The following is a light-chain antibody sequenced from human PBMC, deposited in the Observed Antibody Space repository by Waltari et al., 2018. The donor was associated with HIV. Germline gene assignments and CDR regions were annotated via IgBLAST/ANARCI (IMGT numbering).Light chain of an antibody. CDR1: QNVKSN. CDR2: DAS. J-gene: IGKJ1*01. Sequence: EVVMTQSPATLGVSPGERVTLSCRTSQNVKSNLAWYQQKPGEAPRLLIQDASTTTSGFAARFSGSGSGTDFTRTISSLQSEDFAVYYCQQYYHWPRTFGQGTRV. CDR3: QQYYHWPRT. V-gene: IGKV3D-15*01.